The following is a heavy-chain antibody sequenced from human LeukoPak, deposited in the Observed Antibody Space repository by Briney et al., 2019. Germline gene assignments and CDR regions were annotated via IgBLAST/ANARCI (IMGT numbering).Heavy chain of an antibody. CDR3: ARDEVPAKIYYYYYYGMDV. CDR2: ISAYNGNT. D-gene: IGHD2-15*01. V-gene: IGHV1-18*01. CDR1: GGTFSSYA. J-gene: IGHJ6*02. Sequence: ASVKVSCKASGGTFSSYAISWVRQAPGQGLEWMGWISAYNGNTNYAQKLQGRVTMTTDTSTSTAYMELRSLRSDDTAVYYCARDEVPAKIYYYYYYGMDVWGQGTTVTVSS.